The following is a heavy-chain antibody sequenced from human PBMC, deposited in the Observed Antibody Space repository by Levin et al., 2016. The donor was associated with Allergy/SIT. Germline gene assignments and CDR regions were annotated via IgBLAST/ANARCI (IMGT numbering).Heavy chain of an antibody. CDR3: AKDRSVYYDSSGYYYGPYYFDY. J-gene: IGHJ4*02. D-gene: IGHD3-22*01. CDR2: ISGSGGST. CDR1: GFTFSSYA. Sequence: GGSLRLSCAASGFTFSSYAMSWVRQAPGKGLEWVSAISGSGGSTYYADSVKGRFTISRDNSKNTLYLQMNSLRAEDTAVYYCAKDRSVYYDSSGYYYGPYYFDYWGQGTLVTVSS. V-gene: IGHV3-23*01.